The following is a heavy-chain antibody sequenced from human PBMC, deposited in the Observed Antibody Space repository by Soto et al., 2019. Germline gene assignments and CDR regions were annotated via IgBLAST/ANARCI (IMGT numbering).Heavy chain of an antibody. CDR1: GFTFSSYG. Sequence: PGGSLRLSCAASGFTFSSYGMHWVRQAPGKGLEWVAVISYDGSNKYYADSVKGRFTISRDNSKNTLYLQMNSLRAEDTAVYYCAKDGSGGSCCSDYWGQGTLVTVPS. CDR3: AKDGSGGSCCSDY. D-gene: IGHD2-15*01. J-gene: IGHJ4*02. V-gene: IGHV3-30*18. CDR2: ISYDGSNK.